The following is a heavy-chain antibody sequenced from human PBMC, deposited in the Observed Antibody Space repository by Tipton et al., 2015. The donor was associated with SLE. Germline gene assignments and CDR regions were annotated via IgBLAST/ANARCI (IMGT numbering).Heavy chain of an antibody. J-gene: IGHJ4*02. CDR3: ARDTLGGLDY. V-gene: IGHV4-59*01. D-gene: IGHD7-27*01. CDR2: IYNSVPG. CDR1: GGSISSFP. Sequence: TLSLTCTVSGGSISSFPWTWIRQPPGKGLEWMGYIYNSVPGNYNPSLKSRLTISVDTSKNQFSLRLKTVTAADTAVYYCARDTLGGLDYWGQGTLVTVSS.